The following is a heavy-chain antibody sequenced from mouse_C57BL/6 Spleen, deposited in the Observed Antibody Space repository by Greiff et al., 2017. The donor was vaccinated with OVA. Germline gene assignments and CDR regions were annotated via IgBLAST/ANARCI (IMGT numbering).Heavy chain of an antibody. D-gene: IGHD1-1*01. Sequence: QVQLQQSGAELVRPGTSVKVSCKASGYAFTNYLIEWVKQRPGKGLEWIGVINPGSGSTNYNEKFKGKATLTVDKSSGTAYMQLSSLASDDSAVYFCARGDDYYGSSHFDYWGQGTTLTVSS. CDR1: GYAFTNYL. CDR3: ARGDDYYGSSHFDY. J-gene: IGHJ2*01. V-gene: IGHV1-54*01. CDR2: INPGSGST.